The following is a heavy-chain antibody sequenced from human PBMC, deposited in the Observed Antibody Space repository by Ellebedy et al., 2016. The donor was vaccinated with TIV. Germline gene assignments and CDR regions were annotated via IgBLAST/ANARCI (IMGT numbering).Heavy chain of an antibody. Sequence: GESLKISCAASGFSLSSYWMHWVRQAPGKGLEWVANIKQDGSEKYYVDSVKGRFTISRDNAKNSLYRQMNSLRAEDTAVYFCGRAIGSGSCYWGQGTLVTVSS. CDR1: GFSLSSYW. CDR3: GRAIGSGSCY. CDR2: IKQDGSEK. D-gene: IGHD3-10*01. J-gene: IGHJ4*02. V-gene: IGHV3-7*01.